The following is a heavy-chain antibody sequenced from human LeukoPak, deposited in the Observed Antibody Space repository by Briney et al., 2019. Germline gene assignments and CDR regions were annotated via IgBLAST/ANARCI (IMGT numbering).Heavy chain of an antibody. CDR3: ARDYYDSSGYYYDDAFDI. V-gene: IGHV3-66*01. CDR2: NYSGGST. Sequence: GGSLRLSCAASGFTVSSNYMSWVRQALGKGLEWVSVNYSGGSTYYADSVKGRFTISRYNSKNTLYLQMDSLRAEDTAVYYCARDYYDSSGYYYDDAFDIWGQGTMVTVSS. CDR1: GFTVSSNY. D-gene: IGHD3-22*01. J-gene: IGHJ3*02.